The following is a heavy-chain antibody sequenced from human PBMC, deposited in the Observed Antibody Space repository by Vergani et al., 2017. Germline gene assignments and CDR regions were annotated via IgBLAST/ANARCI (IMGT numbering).Heavy chain of an antibody. V-gene: IGHV3-30*02. CDR2: IRYDGSNK. CDR3: AKEGYGAYFVHAFDI. Sequence: QVQLVESGGGVVQPGGSLRLSCAASGFTFSSYGMHWVRQAPGKGLEWVAFIRYDGSNKYYADSVKGRFTISRDNSKNTLYLQMNSLRAEDTAVYYCAKEGYGAYFVHAFDIWGQGTMVTVSS. D-gene: IGHD4-17*01. J-gene: IGHJ3*02. CDR1: GFTFSSYG.